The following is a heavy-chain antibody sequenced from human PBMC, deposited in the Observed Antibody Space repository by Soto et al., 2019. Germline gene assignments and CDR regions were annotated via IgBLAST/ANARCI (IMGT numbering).Heavy chain of an antibody. CDR2: IIPIFGTA. V-gene: IGHV1-69*13. J-gene: IGHJ4*02. D-gene: IGHD2-21*02. Sequence: ASVKVSCKASGGTFSSYAISWVRQAPGQGLEWMGGIIPIFGTANYAQKFQGRVTITADESTSTAYMELSSLRSEDTAVYYCAREGRTLAYCGGDCYWAFDYWGQGTLVTVS. CDR3: AREGRTLAYCGGDCYWAFDY. CDR1: GGTFSSYA.